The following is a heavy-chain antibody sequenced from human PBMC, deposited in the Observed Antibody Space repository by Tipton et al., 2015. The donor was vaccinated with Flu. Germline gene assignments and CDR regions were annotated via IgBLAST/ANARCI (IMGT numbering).Heavy chain of an antibody. CDR1: GGSISSSSYY. V-gene: IGHV4-39*07. D-gene: IGHD6-19*01. CDR3: ARVIAVAGNWFDP. Sequence: TLSLTCTVSGGSISSSSYYWGCIRQPPGKGLEWIGSIYNSGSTYDNPSLKSRVTISEATSKNQFSLKLSSVTAADTAGYYCARVIAVAGNWFDPWGQGTLVTVSS. J-gene: IGHJ5*02. CDR2: IYNSGST.